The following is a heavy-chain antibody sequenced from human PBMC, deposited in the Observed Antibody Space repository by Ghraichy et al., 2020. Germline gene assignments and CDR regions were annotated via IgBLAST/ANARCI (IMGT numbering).Heavy chain of an antibody. Sequence: GGSLRLSCAASGFNFRSYSMNWVRQAPGKGLEWVSYISSSSSTIYYAGSVKGRFTISRDNAKNSLFLQMNSLRDEDTAVYHCARAPGADCSGGSCYIDYWGQGTLVAVSP. CDR1: GFNFRSYS. CDR2: ISSSSSTI. D-gene: IGHD2-15*01. J-gene: IGHJ4*02. V-gene: IGHV3-48*02. CDR3: ARAPGADCSGGSCYIDY.